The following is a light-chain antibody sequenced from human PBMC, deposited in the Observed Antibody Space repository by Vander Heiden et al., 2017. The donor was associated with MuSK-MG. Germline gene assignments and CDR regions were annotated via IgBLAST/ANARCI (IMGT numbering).Light chain of an antibody. CDR2: VAS. V-gene: IGKV1-39*01. CDR3: QQSYNAPYT. Sequence: DIQMTQSPSSLSASVGDSVAITCRASQNINSYVNWYQQKPGEVPRLLIYVASTLESGVPSRFTGSGSGTDFTLINSNLQPEDFASYYCQQSYNAPYTFGQGTKVEIK. CDR1: QNINSY. J-gene: IGKJ2*01.